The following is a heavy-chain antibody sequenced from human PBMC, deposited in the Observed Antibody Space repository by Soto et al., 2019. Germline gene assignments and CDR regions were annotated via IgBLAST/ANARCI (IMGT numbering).Heavy chain of an antibody. CDR2: ISGYNGDI. V-gene: IGHV1-18*04. J-gene: IGHJ4*02. CDR3: ARVRIVGAREIDF. Sequence: QVHLVQSGGEVKKPGASVKVSCKASGYTFNRHGINWVRQAPGQGLEWMGCISGYNGDINYEQKFQGRVTLSSDTLTSTVYLELKSLRFYDTAVYYCARVRIVGAREIDFWGQGTLVTVSS. CDR1: GYTFNRHG. D-gene: IGHD1-26*01.